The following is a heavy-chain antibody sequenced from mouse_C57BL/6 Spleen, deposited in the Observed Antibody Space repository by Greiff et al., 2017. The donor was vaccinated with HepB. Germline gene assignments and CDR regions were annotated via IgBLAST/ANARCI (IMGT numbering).Heavy chain of an antibody. V-gene: IGHV1-64*01. CDR3: ARRGIVTYYFDY. CDR1: GYTFTSYW. D-gene: IGHD2-5*01. CDR2: IHPNSGST. J-gene: IGHJ2*01. Sequence: QVQLQQSGAELVKPGASVKLSCKASGYTFTSYWMHWVKQRPGQGLEWIGMIHPNSGSTNYNEKFKSKATLTVDKSSSTAYMQLSSLTSEDSAVYYCARRGIVTYYFDYWGQGTTLTVSS.